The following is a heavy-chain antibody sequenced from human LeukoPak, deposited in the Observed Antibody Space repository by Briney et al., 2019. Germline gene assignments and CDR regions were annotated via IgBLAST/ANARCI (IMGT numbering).Heavy chain of an antibody. V-gene: IGHV3-64D*09. D-gene: IGHD3/OR15-3a*01. CDR1: GFTFSSYA. CDR2: ISSFGGST. Sequence: GRSLRLSCSASGFTFSSYAMHWVRQAPGKGLEYVSAISSFGGSTDYADSVKGRFTISRDNSKNMLYLQMNSLRAEDMAVYYCVKFGLGDYWGQGTLVTVSS. CDR3: VKFGLGDY. J-gene: IGHJ4*02.